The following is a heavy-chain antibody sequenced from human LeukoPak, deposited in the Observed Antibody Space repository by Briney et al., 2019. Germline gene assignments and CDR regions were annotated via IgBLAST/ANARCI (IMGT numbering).Heavy chain of an antibody. J-gene: IGHJ5*02. CDR2: IHYSGST. CDR3: ARSRGGYGDYGSWFDP. V-gene: IGHV4-59*01. D-gene: IGHD3-16*01. Sequence: SETLSLTCTVPGGSIGSFFWSWIRQPPGKALEWIGYIHYSGSTKYNPSLKSRVTISVDTSENQFSLTLNSVTAADTAVYYCARSRGGYGDYGSWFDPWGQGILVTVSS. CDR1: GGSIGSFF.